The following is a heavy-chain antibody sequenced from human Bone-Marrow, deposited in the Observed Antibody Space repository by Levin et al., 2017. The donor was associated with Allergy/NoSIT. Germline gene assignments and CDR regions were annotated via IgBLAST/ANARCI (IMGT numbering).Heavy chain of an antibody. Sequence: LSLTCAASGFTFDDYAMHWVRQAPGKGLEWVSGFSWNSGSIGYADSVKGRFTISRDNAKNSLYLQMNSLRAEDTALYYCAKVGGGYSYGYEFDYWGQGTLVTVSS. CDR1: GFTFDDYA. D-gene: IGHD5-18*01. CDR3: AKVGGGYSYGYEFDY. CDR2: FSWNSGSI. V-gene: IGHV3-9*01. J-gene: IGHJ4*02.